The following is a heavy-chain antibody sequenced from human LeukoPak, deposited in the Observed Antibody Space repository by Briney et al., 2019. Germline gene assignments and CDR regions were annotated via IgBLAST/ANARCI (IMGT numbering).Heavy chain of an antibody. D-gene: IGHD3-22*01. J-gene: IGHJ2*01. Sequence: PSETLSLTCTVSGGSISCGGYYWSWIRQHPGKGLEWIGYIYYSGSTYYNPSLKSRVTISVDTSKNQFSLKLSSVTAADTAVYYCARENYYDSSGRYRPYWYFDLWGRGTLVTVSS. CDR2: IYYSGST. CDR1: GGSISCGGYY. V-gene: IGHV4-31*03. CDR3: ARENYYDSSGRYRPYWYFDL.